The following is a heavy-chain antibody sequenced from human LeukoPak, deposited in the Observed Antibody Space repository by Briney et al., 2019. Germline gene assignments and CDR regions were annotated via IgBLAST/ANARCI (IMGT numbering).Heavy chain of an antibody. V-gene: IGHV3-7*01. J-gene: IGHJ5*02. CDR2: IKEDGGEK. CDR1: GFTFSHYW. Sequence: PGGSLRLSCAASGFTFSHYWMSWVRQAPGKGLEWVANIKEDGGEKYSVDSLKGRFTISRDNADNSLYLQLNSLRVEDTAVYYCAKGDWLDQWGQGTLVTVSS. CDR3: AKGDWLDQ.